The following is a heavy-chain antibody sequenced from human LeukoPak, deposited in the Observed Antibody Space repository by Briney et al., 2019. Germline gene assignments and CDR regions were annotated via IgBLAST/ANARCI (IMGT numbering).Heavy chain of an antibody. D-gene: IGHD3-16*02. V-gene: IGHV3-23*01. Sequence: GGSLRLSCAASGFTFSTYVVNWVRQAPGKGLEWVSAISGSGGSTYYADSVKGRFTISRDNSKNTLYLQMNSLRAEDTAVYYCAKDRQRGVIGFHSDYWGQGTLVTVSS. CDR3: AKDRQRGVIGFHSDY. J-gene: IGHJ4*02. CDR1: GFTFSTYV. CDR2: ISGSGGST.